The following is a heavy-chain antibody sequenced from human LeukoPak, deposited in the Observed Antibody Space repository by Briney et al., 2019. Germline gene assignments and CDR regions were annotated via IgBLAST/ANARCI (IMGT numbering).Heavy chain of an antibody. CDR1: GFTFDDYA. V-gene: IGHV3-9*01. CDR3: ARVGGATAAGGYFQH. D-gene: IGHD5-12*01. J-gene: IGHJ1*01. Sequence: GGSLRLSCAASGFTFDDYAMHWVRQAPGKGLEWVSGISWNSGSIGYADSVKGRFTISRDNAKNSLYLQMNSLRAEDTAVYYCARVGGATAAGGYFQHWGQGTLVTVSS. CDR2: ISWNSGSI.